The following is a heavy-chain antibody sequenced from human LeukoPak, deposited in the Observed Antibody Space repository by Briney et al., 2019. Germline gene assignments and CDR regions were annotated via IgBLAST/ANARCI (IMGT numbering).Heavy chain of an antibody. V-gene: IGHV3-53*01. CDR1: GLGVSSHY. Sequence: GGSLRLSCAASGLGVSSHYMSWVRQAPGKGLEWVSVIHSVGSTDYADSVKGRFTISRDNAKNSLYLQMNSLRDEDTAVYYCARYGSYGSHDAFDIWGEGTMVTVSS. CDR2: IHSVGST. CDR3: ARYGSYGSHDAFDI. J-gene: IGHJ3*02. D-gene: IGHD1-26*01.